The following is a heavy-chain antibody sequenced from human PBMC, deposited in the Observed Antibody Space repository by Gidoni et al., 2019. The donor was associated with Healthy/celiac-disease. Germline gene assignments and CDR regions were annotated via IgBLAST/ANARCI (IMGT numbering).Heavy chain of an antibody. J-gene: IGHJ5*02. Sequence: EVQLVESGGGLVQPGGSLRLSCAASGFTFSSYSMNWVRQAPGKGLEWVSYISSSSSTIYYADSVKGRFTISRDNAKNSLYLQMNSLRDEDTAVYYCARETTVTTRLGFDPWGQGTLVTVSS. CDR3: ARETTVTTRLGFDP. D-gene: IGHD4-17*01. CDR2: ISSSSSTI. V-gene: IGHV3-48*02. CDR1: GFTFSSYS.